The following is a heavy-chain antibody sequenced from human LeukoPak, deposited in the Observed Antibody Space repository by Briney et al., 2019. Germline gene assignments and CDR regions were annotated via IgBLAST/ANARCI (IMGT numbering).Heavy chain of an antibody. D-gene: IGHD3-9*01. V-gene: IGHV4-59*01. CDR1: GGSISSFY. CDR2: IYYSGST. J-gene: IGHJ4*02. Sequence: SETLSLTCTVSGGSISSFYWSWIRQPPGKGLEWIGYIYYSGSTNYNPSLKSRVTISVDTSKNQFSLKLSSVTAADTAVYYCARGDILTGPEDYFDYWGQGTLVTVSS. CDR3: ARGDILTGPEDYFDY.